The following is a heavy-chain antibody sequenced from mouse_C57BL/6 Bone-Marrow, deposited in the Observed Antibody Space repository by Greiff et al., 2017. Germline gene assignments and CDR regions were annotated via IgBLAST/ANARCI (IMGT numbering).Heavy chain of an antibody. Sequence: QVQLQQPGAELVKPGASVKLSCKASGYTFTSYWMHWVKQRPGQGLEWIGMIHPNSGSTNYNEKFKSKATLTVDNSSSTAYMQLSSLTSEDSAVYYCARGVPSVERYLDYWGQGTTLTVSS. CDR3: ARGVPSVERYLDY. CDR1: GYTFTSYW. V-gene: IGHV1-64*01. D-gene: IGHD1-1*01. CDR2: IHPNSGST. J-gene: IGHJ2*01.